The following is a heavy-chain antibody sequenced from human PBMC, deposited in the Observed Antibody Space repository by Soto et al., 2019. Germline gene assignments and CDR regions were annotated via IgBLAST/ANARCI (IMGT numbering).Heavy chain of an antibody. D-gene: IGHD6-6*01. J-gene: IGHJ6*03. CDR2: IKQDGSEK. Sequence: GGSLRLSCAASGFTFSSYWMSWVRQAPGKGLEWVANIKQDGSEKYYVDSVKGRFTISRDNAKNSLYLQMNSLRAEDTAVYYCAKAEYSSSSGYYYYYYMDVWGKGTTVTVSS. V-gene: IGHV3-7*01. CDR1: GFTFSSYW. CDR3: AKAEYSSSSGYYYYYYMDV.